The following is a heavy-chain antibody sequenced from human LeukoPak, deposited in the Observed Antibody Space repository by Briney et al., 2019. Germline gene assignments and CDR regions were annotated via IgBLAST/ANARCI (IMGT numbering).Heavy chain of an antibody. CDR2: IKQDGSEK. CDR1: GFTFSSYW. J-gene: IGHJ3*02. Sequence: PGGSLRLSCAASGFTFSSYWMSWVRQAPGKGLEWVANIKQDGSEKYYVDSVKGRFTISRDNAKDSLYLQMNSLRAEDTAVYYCAREGTLDAFDIWGQGTMVTVSS. CDR3: AREGTLDAFDI. V-gene: IGHV3-7*01.